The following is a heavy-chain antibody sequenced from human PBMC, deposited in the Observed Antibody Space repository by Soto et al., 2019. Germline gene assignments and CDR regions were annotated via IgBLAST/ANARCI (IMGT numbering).Heavy chain of an antibody. CDR1: GYTFTGYY. CDR3: ARGSFFYYYDSSGYCDY. CDR2: INPNSGGT. J-gene: IGHJ4*02. Sequence: QVQLVQSGAEVKKPGASVKVSCKASGYTFTGYYMHWVRQAPGQGLEWMGWINPNSGGTNYAQKFQGRVTMTRDTSISTAYMELGRLRSDDTAVYYCARGSFFYYYDSSGYCDYWGQGTLVTVSS. D-gene: IGHD3-22*01. V-gene: IGHV1-2*02.